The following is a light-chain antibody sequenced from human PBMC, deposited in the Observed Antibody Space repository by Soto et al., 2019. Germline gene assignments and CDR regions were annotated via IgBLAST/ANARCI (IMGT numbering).Light chain of an antibody. Sequence: QSALAQPASVSGSPGQSITISCTGTSSDVGAYNSVSWYQQHPGRAPKLMIYEVSNRPSGVSNRFSGSKSGTTASLTISGLQTEDEAEYYCTSYTSSSTYVFGTGTKVTVL. V-gene: IGLV2-14*01. J-gene: IGLJ1*01. CDR2: EVS. CDR1: SSDVGAYNS. CDR3: TSYTSSSTYV.